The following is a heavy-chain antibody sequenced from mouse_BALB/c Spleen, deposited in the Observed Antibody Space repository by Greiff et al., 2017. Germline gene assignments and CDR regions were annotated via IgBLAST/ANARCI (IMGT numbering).Heavy chain of an antibody. J-gene: IGHJ4*01. CDR1: GYSFTGYF. CDR2: INPYNGDT. V-gene: IGHV1-37*01. D-gene: IGHD2-1*01. Sequence: VHVKQSGPELVKPGASVKISCKASGYSFTGYFMNWVKQSHGKSLEWIGRINPYNGDTFYNQKFKGKATLTVDKSSSTAHMELLSLTSEDSAVYYCARRGNYVRYAMDYWGQGTSVTVSS. CDR3: ARRGNYVRYAMDY.